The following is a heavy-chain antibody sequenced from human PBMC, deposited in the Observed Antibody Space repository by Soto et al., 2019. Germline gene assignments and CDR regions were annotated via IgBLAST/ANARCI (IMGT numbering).Heavy chain of an antibody. Sequence: QVQLVQSGAEVKKPGASVKVSCKASGYTFTSYGISWVRQAPGQGLEWMGWISAYNGNTNYAQKLQGRVTMTTDTSTSTAYMELRSLRSDDTAVYYCAIDEYYDFWSGYGPYNWFYPWGQGTLVTVSS. D-gene: IGHD3-3*01. CDR1: GYTFTSYG. J-gene: IGHJ5*02. CDR2: ISAYNGNT. V-gene: IGHV1-18*01. CDR3: AIDEYYDFWSGYGPYNWFYP.